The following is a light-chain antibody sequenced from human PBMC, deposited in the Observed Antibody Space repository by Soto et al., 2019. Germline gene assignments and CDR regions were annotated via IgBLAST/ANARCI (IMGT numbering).Light chain of an antibody. J-gene: IGLJ2*01. CDR3: QLWDSNSDHVV. Sequence: SYELTQPPSVSVAPGQTARITCGGTNIGRKSVHWYQQKPGQAPAVVVYDDRDRPSGIPERFSGSNSGNTAALTISRVEAGDEAEYYCQLWDSNSDHVVFGRGTKVTVL. CDR1: NIGRKS. CDR2: DDR. V-gene: IGLV3-21*02.